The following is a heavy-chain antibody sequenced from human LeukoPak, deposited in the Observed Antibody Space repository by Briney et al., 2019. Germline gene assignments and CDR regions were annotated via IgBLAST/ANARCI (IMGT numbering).Heavy chain of an antibody. D-gene: IGHD3-3*01. CDR1: GGSISTSNYY. CDR3: ARDRRTIFGVVTLPDV. J-gene: IGHJ6*04. V-gene: IGHV4-39*07. CDR2: IFYSGST. Sequence: PSETLSLTCTVSGGSISTSNYYWGWIRQPPGKGLEWIGNIFYSGSTYYSPSLRSRVTISLDTSRNQFSLNLNSVTAADTAVYYCARDRRTIFGVVTLPDVWGKGTTVTVSS.